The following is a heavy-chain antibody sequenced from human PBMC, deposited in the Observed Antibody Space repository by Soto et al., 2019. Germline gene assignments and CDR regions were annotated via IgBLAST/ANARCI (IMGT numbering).Heavy chain of an antibody. Sequence: SETLSLTCAVSGASITSGNLYWGWIRQTQGKGLEWIGSTIFHTLKTYNNPSLKSRVTISLDTSSNHSSLPLSSVTAADTAAYYCARAHTYWRDWQNYHYCELDGWGRGTTVT. CDR3: ARAHTYWRDWQNYHYCELDG. V-gene: IGHV4-39*02. CDR1: GASITSGNLY. D-gene: IGHD3-3*01. CDR2: IFHTLKT. J-gene: IGHJ6*02.